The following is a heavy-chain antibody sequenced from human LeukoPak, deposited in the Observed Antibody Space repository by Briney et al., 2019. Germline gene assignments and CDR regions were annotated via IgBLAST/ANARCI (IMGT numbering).Heavy chain of an antibody. CDR3: ARAQYGPPGYFDY. J-gene: IGHJ4*02. D-gene: IGHD2-2*01. CDR2: ISGSSSTI. CDR1: GFTFSSYS. Sequence: GGSLRLSCAASGFTFSSYSMNWVRQAPGKGLEWVSYISGSSSTIYYADSVKGRFTISRDNAKNSVYLQMNSLRAEDTAVYYCARAQYGPPGYFDYWGQGTLVTVSS. V-gene: IGHV3-48*01.